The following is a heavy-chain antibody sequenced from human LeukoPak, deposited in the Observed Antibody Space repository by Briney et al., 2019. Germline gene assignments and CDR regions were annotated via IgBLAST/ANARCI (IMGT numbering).Heavy chain of an antibody. CDR1: GFTFSSYG. Sequence: GGSLRLSCAASGFTFSSYGMHWVREAPGKGLEWVAVISYDGSNKYYADSVKGRFTISRDNSKNTLYLQMNSLRAEDTAVYYCARSIAARPKDYWGQGTLVTVSS. CDR3: ARSIAARPKDY. V-gene: IGHV3-30*03. D-gene: IGHD6-6*01. CDR2: ISYDGSNK. J-gene: IGHJ4*02.